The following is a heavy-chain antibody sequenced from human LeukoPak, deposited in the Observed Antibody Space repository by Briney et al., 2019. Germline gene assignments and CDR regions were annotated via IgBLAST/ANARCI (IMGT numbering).Heavy chain of an antibody. CDR2: IKQDGSGQ. Sequence: GGSLRLSCAASGLTFRNFWMCWVRQAPGKGLEWAATIKQDGSGQYYVDSVKGRFTISRDNAQNSLYLQMNNLRAEDTAVYYCARSYGHSIDYWGQGPLVTVSS. V-gene: IGHV3-7*01. J-gene: IGHJ4*02. CDR1: GLTFRNFW. CDR3: ARSYGHSIDY. D-gene: IGHD3-10*01.